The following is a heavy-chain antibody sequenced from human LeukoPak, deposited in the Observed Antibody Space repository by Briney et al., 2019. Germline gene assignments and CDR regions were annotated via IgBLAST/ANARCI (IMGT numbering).Heavy chain of an antibody. D-gene: IGHD6-13*01. CDR3: ARPRGYSSSSYYYYAMDV. Sequence: GGSPRLSCAASGFTFSPYGMHWVRQVPGKGLMWISRINSDGSTSYADSVKGRFTISRDNAKNTLYLQMDSLRADDTAVYYCARPRGYSSSSYYYYAMDVWGQGTTVTVSS. CDR1: GFTFSPYG. J-gene: IGHJ6*02. CDR2: INSDGST. V-gene: IGHV3-74*01.